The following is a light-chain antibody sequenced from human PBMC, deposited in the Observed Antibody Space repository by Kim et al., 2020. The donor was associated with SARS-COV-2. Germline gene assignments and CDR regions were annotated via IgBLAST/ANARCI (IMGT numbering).Light chain of an antibody. J-gene: IGLJ2*01. CDR2: YDS. CDR1: NIGSKS. V-gene: IGLV3-21*04. CDR3: QVWDSSSDLVV. Sequence: PGKTARITCGGNNIGSKSVHWYQQKPGQAPVLVIYYDSDRPSGIPERFSGSNSGNTATLTISRVEAGDEADYYCQVWDSSSDLVVFGGGTQLTVL.